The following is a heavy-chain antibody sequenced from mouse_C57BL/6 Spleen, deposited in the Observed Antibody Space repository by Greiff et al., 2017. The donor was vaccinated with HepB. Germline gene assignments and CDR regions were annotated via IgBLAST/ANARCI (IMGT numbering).Heavy chain of an antibody. D-gene: IGHD1-1*01. CDR1: GYTFTSYT. Sequence: VKLMESGAELARPGASVKMSCKASGYTFTSYTMHWVKQRPGQGLEWIGYINPSSGYTKYNQKFKDKATLTADKSSSTAYMQLSSLTSEDSAVYYCARYPYGSSPWFAYWGQGTLVTVSA. J-gene: IGHJ3*01. V-gene: IGHV1-4*01. CDR3: ARYPYGSSPWFAY. CDR2: INPSSGYT.